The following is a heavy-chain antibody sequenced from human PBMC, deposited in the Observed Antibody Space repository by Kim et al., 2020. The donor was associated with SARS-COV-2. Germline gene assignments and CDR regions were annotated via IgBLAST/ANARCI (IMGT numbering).Heavy chain of an antibody. CDR1: GFTFSSYA. Sequence: GGSLRLSCAASGFTFSSYAMHWVRQAPGKGLEWVAVISYDGSNKYYADSVKGRFTISRDNSKNTLYLQMNSLRAEDTAVYYCARDRDSSGYNWSWFDPWGQGTLVTVSS. CDR2: ISYDGSNK. D-gene: IGHD3-22*01. V-gene: IGHV3-30*04. J-gene: IGHJ5*02. CDR3: ARDRDSSGYNWSWFDP.